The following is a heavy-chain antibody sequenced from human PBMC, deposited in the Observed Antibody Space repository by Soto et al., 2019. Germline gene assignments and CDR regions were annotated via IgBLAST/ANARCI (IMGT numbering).Heavy chain of an antibody. Sequence: QVPLVQSGAEVKKPGSSVKVSCKASGGTFGTYAISWVRQAPGQGLEWMGGIIPLFGTADYAQKFQGRVTITADESTTTGYMELSSLRSEDTAVYYCARRFYGMDVWGQGTTVKVSS. CDR2: IIPLFGTA. CDR1: GGTFGTYA. V-gene: IGHV1-69*12. J-gene: IGHJ6*02. CDR3: ARRFYGMDV.